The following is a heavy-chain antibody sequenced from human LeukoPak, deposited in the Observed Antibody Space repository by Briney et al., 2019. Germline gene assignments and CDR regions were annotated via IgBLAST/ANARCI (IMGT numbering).Heavy chain of an antibody. CDR3: ASGIVVVTARRNYYYYMDV. V-gene: IGHV4-59*01. J-gene: IGHJ6*03. Sequence: SETLSLTCTVSGGSISSYYWSWLRQPPGKGLEWLGYIYYSGSTNYNPSLKSRVTISVDTSKNQFSLKLSSVAAADTAVYYCASGIVVVTARRNYYYYMDVWGKGTTVTVSS. CDR1: GGSISSYY. D-gene: IGHD2-21*02. CDR2: IYYSGST.